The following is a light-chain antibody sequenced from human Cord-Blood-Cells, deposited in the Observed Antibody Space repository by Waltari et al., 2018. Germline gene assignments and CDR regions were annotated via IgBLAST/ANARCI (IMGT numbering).Light chain of an antibody. V-gene: IGKV4-1*01. CDR2: WAS. CDR3: QQYDSTPWT. J-gene: IGKJ1*01. Sequence: DIVMTQYPDSLAVSLGERATINCKSSQSVLYSSNNKNYLAWYQQKQGQPPKMLIYWASTRESGVPDRFSGSGSGTDFTLTISSLQAEDVAVYYCQQYDSTPWTFGQGTKVESK. CDR1: QSVLYSSNNKNY.